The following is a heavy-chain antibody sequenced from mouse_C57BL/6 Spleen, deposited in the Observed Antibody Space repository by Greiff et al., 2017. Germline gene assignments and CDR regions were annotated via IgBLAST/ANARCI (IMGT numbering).Heavy chain of an antibody. D-gene: IGHD1-1*01. J-gene: IGHJ3*01. CDR2: IYPGSGST. CDR1: GYTFTSYW. CDR3: AREDYGSSYAFAY. V-gene: IGHV1-55*01. Sequence: QVQLQQPGAELVKPGASVKMSCKASGYTFTSYWITWVKQRPGQGLEGIGDIYPGSGSTNYNEKFKSKATLTVDTSSSTAYMQLSSLTSEYSAVYYCAREDYGSSYAFAYWGQGTLVTVSA.